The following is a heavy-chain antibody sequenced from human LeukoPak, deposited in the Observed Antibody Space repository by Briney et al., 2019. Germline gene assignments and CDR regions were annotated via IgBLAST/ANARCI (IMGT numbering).Heavy chain of an antibody. CDR2: ISGSGGST. CDR1: GFTFSSYA. V-gene: IGHV3-23*01. D-gene: IGHD6-13*01. Sequence: GGSLRLSCEASGFTFSSYAMSWVRQAPGKGLEWVSAISGSGGSTYYADSVKGRFTISRDNSKNTLYLQMNSLRAEDTAVYYCAKDLEYSSSWYADYYYYGMDVWGQGTTVTVSS. CDR3: AKDLEYSSSWYADYYYYGMDV. J-gene: IGHJ6*02.